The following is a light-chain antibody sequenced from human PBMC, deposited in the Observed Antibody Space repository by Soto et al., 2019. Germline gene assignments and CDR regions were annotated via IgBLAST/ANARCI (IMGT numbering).Light chain of an antibody. CDR3: CSHAGGSHLFV. J-gene: IGLJ1*01. V-gene: IGLV2-23*01. CDR1: SSDIGSFTL. CDR2: EGS. Sequence: QSALTQPASVSGSPGQSITISCTGTSSDIGSFTLVSWYQHHPGKAPKLMIHEGSRRPSGVSSRFSGSKSGNTASLTISGLQAEDEADYYCCSHAGGSHLFVFGLGTKVNVL.